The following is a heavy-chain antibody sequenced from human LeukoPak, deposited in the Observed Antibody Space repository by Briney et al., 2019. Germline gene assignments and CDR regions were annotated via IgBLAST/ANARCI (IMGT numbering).Heavy chain of an antibody. CDR3: ARDKGIAATEKLNWFDP. Sequence: PRASVKVSCKASGYTFTSYGISWVRQAPGQRLEWMGWINVGNGNTQYSQKFQSRVTITRDTSASTAYMELSSLRPEDTAVYYCARDKGIAATEKLNWFDPWGQGTLVTVSS. CDR1: GYTFTSYG. V-gene: IGHV1-3*01. CDR2: INVGNGNT. J-gene: IGHJ5*02. D-gene: IGHD6-13*01.